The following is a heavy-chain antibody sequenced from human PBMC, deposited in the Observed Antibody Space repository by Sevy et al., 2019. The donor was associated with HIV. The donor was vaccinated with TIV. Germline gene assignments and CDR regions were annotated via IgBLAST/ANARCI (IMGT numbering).Heavy chain of an antibody. V-gene: IGHV3-30*03. Sequence: GGSLRLSCAASGLTFSKYGIHLVRQAPGKGLEWVAFISNDGSSQYYADSVKGRFTISRDNSKNTLYLQMNSLRAEDTAVYYCARGQSSSWDYFDYWGQGTLVTVSS. CDR2: ISNDGSSQ. CDR1: GLTFSKYG. D-gene: IGHD6-13*01. CDR3: ARGQSSSWDYFDY. J-gene: IGHJ4*02.